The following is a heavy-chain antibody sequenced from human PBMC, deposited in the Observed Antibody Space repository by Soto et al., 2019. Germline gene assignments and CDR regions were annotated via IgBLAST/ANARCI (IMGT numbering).Heavy chain of an antibody. J-gene: IGHJ6*02. CDR1: GFNFNTYW. Sequence: GGSLRLSCAASGFNFNTYWMHWVRQAPGKGLVWVSRINTDGSSIIYVGSVKGRFTISRDNSKNTLYLQMNSLRAEDTAVYYCERRAGWDLFDYYGMDVWGQGTTVTVSS. CDR3: ERRAGWDLFDYYGMDV. D-gene: IGHD1-26*01. V-gene: IGHV3-74*01. CDR2: INTDGSSI.